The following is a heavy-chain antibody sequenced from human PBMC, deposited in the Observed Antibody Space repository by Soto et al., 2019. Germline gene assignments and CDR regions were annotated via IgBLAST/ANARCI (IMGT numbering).Heavy chain of an antibody. V-gene: IGHV4-31*03. Sequence: SETLSLTCTVSGGSISSGGYYWSWIRQHPGKGLEWIGYIYYSGSTYYNPSLKSRVTISVDTSKNQFSLKLSSVTAADTAVYYCARDGHTVTTGYYGMDVWGQGTTVTVSS. CDR1: GGSISSGGYY. D-gene: IGHD4-4*01. J-gene: IGHJ6*02. CDR2: IYYSGST. CDR3: ARDGHTVTTGYYGMDV.